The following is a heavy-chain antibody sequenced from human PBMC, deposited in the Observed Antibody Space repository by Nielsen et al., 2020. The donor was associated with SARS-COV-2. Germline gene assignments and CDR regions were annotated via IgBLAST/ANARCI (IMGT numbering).Heavy chain of an antibody. D-gene: IGHD1-26*01. CDR3: ARSRRVGATTG. CDR1: GFTFSSYA. J-gene: IGHJ4*02. Sequence: SCAASGFTFSSYAMHWVRQAPGKGLEWVAVISYDGSNKYYADSVKGRFTISRDNSKNTLYLQMNSLRAEDTAVYYCARSRRVGATTGWGQGTLVTVSS. V-gene: IGHV3-30-3*01. CDR2: ISYDGSNK.